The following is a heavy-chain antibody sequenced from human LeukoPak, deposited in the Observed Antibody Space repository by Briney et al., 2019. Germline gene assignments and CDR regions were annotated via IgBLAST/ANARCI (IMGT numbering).Heavy chain of an antibody. V-gene: IGHV4-34*01. D-gene: IGHD6-6*01. J-gene: IGHJ6*03. Sequence: GSLRLSCAASGFTFSSYAMSWVRQAPGKGLEWIGEINHSGSTNYNPSLKSRVTISVDTSKNQFSLKLSSVTAADTAVYYCARGIAARLHYYYMDVWGKGTTVTVSS. CDR2: INHSGST. CDR3: ARGIAARLHYYYMDV. CDR1: GFTFSSYA.